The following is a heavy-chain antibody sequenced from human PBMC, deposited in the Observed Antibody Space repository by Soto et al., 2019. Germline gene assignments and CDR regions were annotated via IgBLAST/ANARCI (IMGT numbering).Heavy chain of an antibody. CDR1: GDSVSSNSAT. D-gene: IGHD4-17*01. V-gene: IGHV6-1*01. CDR2: TYYRSKWYN. J-gene: IGHJ5*02. CDR3: ERATRTWFDA. Sequence: SHTLSLTCAVSGDSVSSNSATWNWIRQSPSRGLEWLGRTYYRSKWYNEYAVSVKSRITINPDTSKNQFSLQLNSVTTEDTEGDHSERATRTWFDACGERTLVTLSS.